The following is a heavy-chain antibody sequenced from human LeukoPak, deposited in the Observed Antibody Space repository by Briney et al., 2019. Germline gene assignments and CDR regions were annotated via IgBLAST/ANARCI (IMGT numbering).Heavy chain of an antibody. Sequence: PGGSLRLSCAASGFTFSSYSMNWVRQAPGKGLEWVSSISSSSSYIYYADSVKGRFTISRDNAKNTLSLQMNSLRAEDTAMYFCVKEGVVCSSTSCYLVAFDVWGQGTMVTVSS. D-gene: IGHD2-2*01. J-gene: IGHJ3*01. CDR1: GFTFSSYS. CDR2: ISSSSSYI. V-gene: IGHV3-21*01. CDR3: VKEGVVCSSTSCYLVAFDV.